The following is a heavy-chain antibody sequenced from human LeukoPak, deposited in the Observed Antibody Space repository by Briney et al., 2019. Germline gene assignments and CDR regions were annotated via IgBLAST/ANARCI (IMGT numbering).Heavy chain of an antibody. CDR1: GGSISGYY. J-gene: IGHJ4*02. D-gene: IGHD6-13*01. Sequence: RPSETLSLTCAVYGGSISGYYWSWVRQTPGKGLEWIGEINHGGSTNYNPSLTSRVTISVDTSKKQFSLKLSSVAAADTAVYYCARMEGIEAAGTDYWGQGTLVTVSS. CDR3: ARMEGIEAAGTDY. V-gene: IGHV4-34*01. CDR2: INHGGST.